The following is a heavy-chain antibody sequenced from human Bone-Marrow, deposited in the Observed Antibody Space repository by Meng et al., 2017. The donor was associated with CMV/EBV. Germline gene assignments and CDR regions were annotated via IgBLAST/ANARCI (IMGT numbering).Heavy chain of an antibody. CDR2: INPTSGDT. CDR3: VMAPTSGWYYFDC. CDR1: GYTFTGYY. V-gene: IGHV1-2*02. Sequence: ASVKVSCKASGYTFTGYYMHWVRQAPGQGLEWMAWINPTSGDTTYAQNFQGRVTLSRDLSISTAYMDLSRLRSDDTAVYFCVMAPTSGWYYFDCWAQGTRATVSS. J-gene: IGHJ4*02. D-gene: IGHD6-13*01.